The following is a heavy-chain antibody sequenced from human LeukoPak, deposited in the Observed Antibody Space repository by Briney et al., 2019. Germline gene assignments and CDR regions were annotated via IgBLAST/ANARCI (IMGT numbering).Heavy chain of an antibody. CDR3: VKDMSAGVTGTPFDY. J-gene: IGHJ4*02. CDR1: GFDFIDYA. D-gene: IGHD2-21*02. V-gene: IGHV3-9*01. CDR2: ITWNGGDM. Sequence: GGSLRLSCVASGFDFIDYAMHWVRQVPGKGLEWVSGITWNGGDMEYADSVEGRFTISRDNGKKSLYLQMNSLRFEDTGLYYCVKDMSAGVTGTPFDYWSQGTLVTVSS.